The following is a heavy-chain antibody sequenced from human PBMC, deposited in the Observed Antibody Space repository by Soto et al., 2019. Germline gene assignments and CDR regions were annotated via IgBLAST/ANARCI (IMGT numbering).Heavy chain of an antibody. Sequence: PSETPSLTCSVSGDSLKNHYWAWIRHSPGKGLEWIGNIYDSGSTNYSPALKSRVSMSVDTSKNLFSLKMNSVTAADTAVYYCARSSMVPVDYSDFWGKGTVVIVSS. CDR3: ARSSMVPVDYSDF. V-gene: IGHV4-59*11. CDR2: IYDSGST. CDR1: GDSLKNHY. D-gene: IGHD3-10*01. J-gene: IGHJ4*02.